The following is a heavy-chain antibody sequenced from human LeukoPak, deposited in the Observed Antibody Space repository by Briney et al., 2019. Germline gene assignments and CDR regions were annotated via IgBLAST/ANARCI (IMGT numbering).Heavy chain of an antibody. CDR2: LYHSDSA. Sequence: PSATLSLTCAVSGYSISNGYYWVWIRQPPGRGVEWIGSLYHSDSAYYNTSLRRRVSMSVDTSKNQFSLTLSFVAAADTAVYYCARQHDSYYYYYIDVWGSGTTVTVSS. CDR1: GYSISNGYY. V-gene: IGHV4-38-2*01. CDR3: ARQHDSYYYYYIDV. J-gene: IGHJ6*03.